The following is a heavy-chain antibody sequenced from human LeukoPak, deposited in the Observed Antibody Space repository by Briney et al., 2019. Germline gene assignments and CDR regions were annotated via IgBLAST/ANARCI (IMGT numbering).Heavy chain of an antibody. CDR2: INPNSGDT. V-gene: IGHV1-2*06. D-gene: IGHD3-16*02. CDR1: RYTFTGYY. J-gene: IGHJ4*02. Sequence: GASVKVSCKASRYTFTGYYMHWVRQAPGQGLEWMGRINPNSGDTNYAQKFQGRVTMTRDTSISTAYMELSRLRYDDTAVYYCARDKYYDYVWGSYRPDYWGQGTLVTVSS. CDR3: ARDKYYDYVWGSYRPDY.